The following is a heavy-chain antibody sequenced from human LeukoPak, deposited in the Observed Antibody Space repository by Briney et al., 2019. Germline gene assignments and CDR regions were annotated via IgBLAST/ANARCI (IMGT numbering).Heavy chain of an antibody. CDR2: IGASGSSR. CDR1: GFTFSSHA. D-gene: IGHD1-26*01. V-gene: IGHV3-23*01. CDR3: APWEEV. J-gene: IGHJ4*02. Sequence: GGSLRLSCAASGFTFSSHAMIWVRQSPGKGLEYVSGIGASGSSRYYSDSVKGRFTISRDSSKNTLDLQMDSLRAEDTAVYYCAPWEEVWGQGTLVTVSS.